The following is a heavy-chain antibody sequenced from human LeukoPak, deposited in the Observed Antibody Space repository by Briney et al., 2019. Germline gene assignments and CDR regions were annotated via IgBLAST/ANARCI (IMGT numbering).Heavy chain of an antibody. V-gene: IGHV4-31*03. CDR2: IYYSGST. D-gene: IGHD5-12*01. CDR1: GGSISSGGYY. Sequence: KSSETLSPTCTVPGGSISSGGYYWSWIRQHPGKGLEWIGYIYYSGSTYYNPSLKSRVTISVDTSKNQFSLKLSSVTAADTAVYYCARGDIVATIYFDYWGQGTLVTVSS. CDR3: ARGDIVATIYFDY. J-gene: IGHJ4*02.